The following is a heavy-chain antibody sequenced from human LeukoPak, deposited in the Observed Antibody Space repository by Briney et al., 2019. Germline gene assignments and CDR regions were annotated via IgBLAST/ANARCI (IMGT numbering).Heavy chain of an antibody. CDR2: ISTYNGNT. CDR1: GYTFTSYS. CDR3: ARECRRYYDFWSSGGNAFDI. V-gene: IGHV1-18*01. J-gene: IGHJ3*02. D-gene: IGHD3-3*01. Sequence: EASVKVSRKASGYTFTSYSLSWVRQAPGQGLEWMGWISTYNGNTNYAQKLQGRVTMTTDTATSTAYMELRSLRSDDTAVYYCARECRRYYDFWSSGGNAFDIWGQGTMVTVSS.